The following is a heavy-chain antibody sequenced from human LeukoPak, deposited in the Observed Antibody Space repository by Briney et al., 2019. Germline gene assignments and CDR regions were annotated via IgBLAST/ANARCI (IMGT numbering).Heavy chain of an antibody. D-gene: IGHD3-9*01. CDR2: IRGSGYST. CDR1: GFTFSNYA. CDR3: ARRNHDIFTSTPTFDK. J-gene: IGHJ4*02. Sequence: GGSLRLSCAASGFTFSNYAMSWVRQAPGKGLEGVSAIRGSGYSTYYADSAKGRFTISRDNSKNTLYLQMNSLRAEDTAVYYCARRNHDIFTSTPTFDKWGQGTLVTVSS. V-gene: IGHV3-23*01.